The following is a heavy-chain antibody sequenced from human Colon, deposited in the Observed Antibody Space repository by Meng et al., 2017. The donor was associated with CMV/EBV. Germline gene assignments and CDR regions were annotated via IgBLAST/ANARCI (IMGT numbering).Heavy chain of an antibody. J-gene: IGHJ5*02. Sequence: QLQLGESGTGLVKPSETLSLTCSVSGGSFTTNSYFWAWIRQPPGKGLEYIGSIYNSGSTYYNASLKSRVTMSVDTSKNQFSLKLSSVTAADTAKYYCARGVLNFFDPWGQGTLVTVSS. CDR3: ARGVLNFFDP. D-gene: IGHD1-7*01. CDR1: GGSFTTNSYF. CDR2: IYNSGST. V-gene: IGHV4-39*07.